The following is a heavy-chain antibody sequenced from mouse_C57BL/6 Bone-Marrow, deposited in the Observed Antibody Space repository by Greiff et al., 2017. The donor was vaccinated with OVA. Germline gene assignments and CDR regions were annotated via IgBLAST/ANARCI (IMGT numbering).Heavy chain of an antibody. D-gene: IGHD1-1*01. Sequence: QVHVKQPGAELVKPGASVKMSCKASGYTFTSYWITWVKQRPGQGLEWIGDIYPGSGSTNYNEKFKSKATLTVDTSSSTAYMQLSSLTSEDSAVYYCARWYYGSRYVMDYWGQGTSVTVSS. CDR2: IYPGSGST. CDR3: ARWYYGSRYVMDY. V-gene: IGHV1-55*01. J-gene: IGHJ4*01. CDR1: GYTFTSYW.